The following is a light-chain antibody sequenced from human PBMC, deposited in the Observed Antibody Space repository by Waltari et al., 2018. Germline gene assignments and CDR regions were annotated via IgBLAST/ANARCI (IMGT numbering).Light chain of an antibody. J-gene: IGKJ4*01. CDR1: QSIFRSSTNKNH. Sequence: DIVMTQSPDSLAVSLGERATLRCKSRQSIFRSSTNKNHLAWYQQKPGQPPKLLIYWASTRESGVPNRFSGSGSGTDFTLTISGLQAEDVAVYYCHQYYRSPLTFGAGTKVEIK. CDR2: WAS. CDR3: HQYYRSPLT. V-gene: IGKV4-1*01.